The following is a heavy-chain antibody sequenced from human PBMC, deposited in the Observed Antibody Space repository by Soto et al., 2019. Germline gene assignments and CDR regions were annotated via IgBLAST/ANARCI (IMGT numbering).Heavy chain of an antibody. CDR1: GGTFSSYT. V-gene: IGHV1-69*02. CDR3: ARYSGYAWGAFDI. D-gene: IGHD5-12*01. CDR2: IIPILGIA. J-gene: IGHJ3*02. Sequence: QVQLVQSGAEVTKPGSSVKVSCKASGGTFSSYTISWVRQAPGQGLEWMGRIIPILGIANYAQKFQGRVTITADKSTSTAYMELSSLRSEDTAVYYCARYSGYAWGAFDIWGQGTMVTVSS.